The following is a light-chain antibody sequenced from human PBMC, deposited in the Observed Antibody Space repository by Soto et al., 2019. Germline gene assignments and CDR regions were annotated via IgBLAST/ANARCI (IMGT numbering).Light chain of an antibody. CDR2: DAP. Sequence: DIQMTQSPSTLSASVGDRVTITCRASQSISSWLAWYQQKPGKAPKLLIYDAPSLESGVPSRFSGSGSGTEFPLTISSLQPDDFATYYCQQYNSYSTFGRGTKLEIK. J-gene: IGKJ2*01. V-gene: IGKV1-5*01. CDR3: QQYNSYST. CDR1: QSISSW.